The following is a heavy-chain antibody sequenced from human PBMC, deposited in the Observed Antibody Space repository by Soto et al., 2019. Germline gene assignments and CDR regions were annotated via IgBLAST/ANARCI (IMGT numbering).Heavy chain of an antibody. CDR3: ARDRGPFLLGALASFDFDF. J-gene: IGHJ4*02. V-gene: IGHV1-18*01. D-gene: IGHD3-9*01. Sequence: QVQLVQSGTEVKKPGASVKVSCKASGYTFTLYGVSWVRQAPGQGLEWMGRINTYNGNTNYAQKLQDRVTMTTDTPTSTVYMELRSLKSDDTAVYYCARDRGPFLLGALASFDFDFWGQGTLVSVSS. CDR2: INTYNGNT. CDR1: GYTFTLYG.